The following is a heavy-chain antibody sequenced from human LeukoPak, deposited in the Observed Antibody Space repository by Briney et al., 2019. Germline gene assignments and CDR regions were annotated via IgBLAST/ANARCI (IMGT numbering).Heavy chain of an antibody. V-gene: IGHV1-69*06. D-gene: IGHD3-10*01. CDR2: IIPIFGTA. CDR3: ATDLGSLRGITSY. Sequence: ASVKVSCKASGGTFSSYAISWVRQAPGQGLEWMGGIIPIFGTANYAQKFQGRVTITADKSTSTAYMELSSLRSEDTAVYYCATDLGSLRGITSYWGQGTLVTVSS. J-gene: IGHJ4*02. CDR1: GGTFSSYA.